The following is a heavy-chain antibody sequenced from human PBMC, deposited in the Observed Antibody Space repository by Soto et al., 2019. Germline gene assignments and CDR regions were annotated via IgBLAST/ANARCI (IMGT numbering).Heavy chain of an antibody. CDR3: ARSQGGSSSLDIYYYFYYGMDV. V-gene: IGHV1-69*01. CDR1: GGTFSTYA. J-gene: IGHJ6*02. CDR2: VIPIFGTP. D-gene: IGHD2-15*01. Sequence: QVQLVQSGAEVKKPGSSVKVSCKAPGGTFSTYAISWVRQAPGQGLEWRGGVIPIFGTPKYAQKIQGRVTITADESTSTGYMELRRLRSEDTVVYYCARSQGGSSSLDIYYYFYYGMDVWGQGTTVTVSS.